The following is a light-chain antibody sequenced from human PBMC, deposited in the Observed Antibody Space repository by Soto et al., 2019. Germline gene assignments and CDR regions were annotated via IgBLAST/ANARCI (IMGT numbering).Light chain of an antibody. CDR1: RSLLSSSNSKNY. CDR3: QKIYSAPLT. V-gene: IGKV4-1*01. Sequence: DTVMTQSPDSLAVSLGERATITCKSSRSLLSSSNSKNYLAWHQQKSGQSPKLLIYWASTRESGVPDRFSGRGSGKFFPPTISCVGAKEGAVYYAQKIYSAPLTLGGGT. J-gene: IGKJ4*01. CDR2: WAS.